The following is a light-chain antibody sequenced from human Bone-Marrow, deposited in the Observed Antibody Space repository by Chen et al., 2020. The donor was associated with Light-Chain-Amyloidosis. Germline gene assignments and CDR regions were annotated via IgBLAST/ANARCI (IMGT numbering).Light chain of an antibody. V-gene: IGLV3-25*03. CDR1: DLPXKY. Sequence: YELXQPPSVSVSPGQTAXXXCSXKDLPXKYAYWYQQKXGQAXVLVXHRDXXRPSGISDRFSGSSSGTTATXXISGXXAEDEXDYXXQSADXSGTYEVIFGGGTKLTVL. CDR2: RDX. J-gene: IGLJ2*01. CDR3: QSADXSGTYEVI.